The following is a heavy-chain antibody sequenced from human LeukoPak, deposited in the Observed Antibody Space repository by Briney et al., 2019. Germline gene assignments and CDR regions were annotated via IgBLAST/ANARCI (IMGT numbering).Heavy chain of an antibody. CDR2: ISRASESI. Sequence: GGSLRLSCEPSGFNFNTYSMAWVRQAPGKGLEWVSIISRASESIFYADSVKGRFTISRDNSKNTLYLQMNSLRAEDTAVYYCAKVLIGQWLTFDYWGQGTLVTVSS. D-gene: IGHD6-19*01. CDR3: AKVLIGQWLTFDY. V-gene: IGHV3-23*01. CDR1: GFNFNTYS. J-gene: IGHJ4*02.